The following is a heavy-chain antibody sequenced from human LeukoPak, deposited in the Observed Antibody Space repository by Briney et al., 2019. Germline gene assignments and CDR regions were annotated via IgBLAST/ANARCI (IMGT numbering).Heavy chain of an antibody. J-gene: IGHJ4*02. D-gene: IGHD1-26*01. V-gene: IGHV1-18*01. CDR1: GYTVTSYS. CDR2: VSAYNGNT. Sequence: SVKVSCKTSGYTVTSYSTNWVRKAPGQWLELMGWVSAYNGNTKYAHKLQVRVTMTTDTSTSKAYMELRSLRSDDTAVYYCARGLGGSGSYFLNFDYWGQGTLVTVSS. CDR3: ARGLGGSGSYFLNFDY.